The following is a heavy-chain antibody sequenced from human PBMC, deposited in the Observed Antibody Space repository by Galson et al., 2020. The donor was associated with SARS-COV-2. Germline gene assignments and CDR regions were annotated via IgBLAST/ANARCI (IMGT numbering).Heavy chain of an antibody. V-gene: IGHV1-24*01. Sequence: ASVKVSCKVSGYTLTELSMHWVRQAPGKGLAWMGGFDPEDGETLYAQKFQGRVTMTEDTSTDTAYMELSSLRSEDTAVYYCATGAANYYDSSGYSRYYYYYYGMDVWGQGTMVTVSS. D-gene: IGHD3-22*01. CDR1: GYTLTELS. CDR3: ATGAANYYDSSGYSRYYYYYYGMDV. J-gene: IGHJ6*02. CDR2: FDPEDGET.